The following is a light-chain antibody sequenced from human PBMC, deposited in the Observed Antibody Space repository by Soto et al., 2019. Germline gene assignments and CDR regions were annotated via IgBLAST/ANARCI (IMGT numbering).Light chain of an antibody. CDR1: QSVSSN. CDR2: DAS. V-gene: IGKV3-15*01. Sequence: EIVMTQSPATLSVSSGERATLSCRASQSVSSNLAWFQQKVGQAPRLLIYDASTRATGIPARFSGSGSGTEFTLTISSLQSEDFAFYYCQQYYDWPRVTFGGGTKVEIK. CDR3: QQYYDWPRVT. J-gene: IGKJ4*01.